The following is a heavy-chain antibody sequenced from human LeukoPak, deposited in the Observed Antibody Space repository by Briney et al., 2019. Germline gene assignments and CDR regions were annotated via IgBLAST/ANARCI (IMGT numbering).Heavy chain of an antibody. CDR3: ARDLGSRVRGVTSSS. V-gene: IGHV1-2*06. Sequence: ASVKVSCKASGYTFTGYYMHWVRQAPGQGLEWMGRINPNSGGTNYAQKFQGRVTMTRDTSISTAYMELSRLRSDDTAMYYCARDLGSRVRGVTSSSWGQGTLVTVSS. J-gene: IGHJ5*02. D-gene: IGHD3-10*01. CDR2: INPNSGGT. CDR1: GYTFTGYY.